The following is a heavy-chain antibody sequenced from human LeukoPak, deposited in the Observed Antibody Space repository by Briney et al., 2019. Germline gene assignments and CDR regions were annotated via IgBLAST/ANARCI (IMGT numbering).Heavy chain of an antibody. CDR1: GYTFTGYY. Sequence: ASVKVSCKASGYTFTGYYMHWVRQAPGQGLEWMGWTNPNSGGTNYAQKFQGRVTMTRDTSISTAYMELSRLRSDDTAVYYCARDPLLRYFDWLLSESAFDIWGKGQWSPSLQ. V-gene: IGHV1-2*02. CDR3: ARDPLLRYFDWLLSESAFDI. J-gene: IGHJ3*02. CDR2: TNPNSGGT. D-gene: IGHD3-9*01.